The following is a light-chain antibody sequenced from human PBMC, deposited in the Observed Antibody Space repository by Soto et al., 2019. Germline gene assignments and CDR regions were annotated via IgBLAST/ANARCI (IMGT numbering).Light chain of an antibody. CDR2: GAS. Sequence: EIVLTQXPXXLSLSPGERGTLSCRASQSVSKNYLAWYQQKPGQAPRLLIYGASSRATGIPDRFSGSGSGTDFTLTISRLEPEDFAVYSCQQYASSPLTFGGGTKVEIK. CDR3: QQYASSPLT. CDR1: QSVSKNY. V-gene: IGKV3-20*01. J-gene: IGKJ4*01.